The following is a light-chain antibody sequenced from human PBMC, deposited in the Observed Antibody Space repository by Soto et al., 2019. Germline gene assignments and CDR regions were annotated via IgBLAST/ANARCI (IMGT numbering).Light chain of an antibody. J-gene: IGLJ1*01. CDR2: DVS. CDR3: SSYTSSSTYV. Sequence: QSVLAQPASVSGSPGQSITISCTGTSSDVGGYNYVSWYQQHPGKAPKLIIYDVSNRPSGVSNRFSGSKSGNTASLTMSGLQAEDEADYYCSSYTSSSTYVFGNGTKVTVL. CDR1: SSDVGGYNY. V-gene: IGLV2-14*01.